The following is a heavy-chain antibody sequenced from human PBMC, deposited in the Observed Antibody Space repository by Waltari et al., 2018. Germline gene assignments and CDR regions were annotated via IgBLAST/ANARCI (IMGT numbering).Heavy chain of an antibody. D-gene: IGHD3-3*01. J-gene: IGHJ6*03. CDR2: IYYSGST. Sequence: QLQLQESGPGLVKPSETLSLTCTVSGGSISSSSYYWGWIRQPPGKGLEWIGSIYYSGSTYYNPSLKSRVTISVDTSKNQFSLKLSSVTAADTAVYYCARGLRFLEWLSPYYYYMDVWGKGTTVTISS. CDR3: ARGLRFLEWLSPYYYYMDV. CDR1: GGSISSSSYY. V-gene: IGHV4-39*07.